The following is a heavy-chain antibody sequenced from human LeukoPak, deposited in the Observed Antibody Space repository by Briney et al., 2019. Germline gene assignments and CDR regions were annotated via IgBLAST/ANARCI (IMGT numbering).Heavy chain of an antibody. CDR2: INSDGSST. V-gene: IGHV3-74*01. D-gene: IGHD6-19*01. J-gene: IGHJ4*02. CDR3: ARDLAAVAATNPKYYFDY. Sequence: GGSLRLSCAASGFTFSSYWMHWVRQAPGKGLVWVSRINSDGSSTSYADSVKGRFTISRDNAKNTLYLQMNSLRAEDTAVYYCARDLAAVAATNPKYYFDYWGRGTLVTVSS. CDR1: GFTFSSYW.